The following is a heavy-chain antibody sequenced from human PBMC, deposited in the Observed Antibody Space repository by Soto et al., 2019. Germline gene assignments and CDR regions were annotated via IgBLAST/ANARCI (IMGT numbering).Heavy chain of an antibody. CDR1: ELSFSNYA. CDR3: ARGPSYSDSYFDY. CDR2: ISYDGNNK. J-gene: IGHJ4*02. D-gene: IGHD4-17*01. V-gene: IGHV3-30*03. Sequence: GGALRLCCAASELSFSNYAMHWVRQPPGKGLQWLAVISYDGNNKYYADSVEGRFTISRDNSKNTVYLQMNSLRLEDTAVYYCARGPSYSDSYFDYWGQGTLVTVSS.